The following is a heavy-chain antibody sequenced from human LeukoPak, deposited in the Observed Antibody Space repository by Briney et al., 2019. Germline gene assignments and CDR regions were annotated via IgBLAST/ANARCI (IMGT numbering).Heavy chain of an antibody. D-gene: IGHD3-22*01. J-gene: IGHJ4*02. V-gene: IGHV3-30*18. CDR3: AKGPDSSGLYSLVY. CDR2: ISYDGSSK. Sequence: GRSLRLSCAASGFTFSNYDMHWVRQAPGKGLEWGAIISYDGSSKYYADSVKGRFTISRDNSKNTLYLQMNSLRTEDTAVYYCAKGPDSSGLYSLVYWGQGTLVTVSS. CDR1: GFTFSNYD.